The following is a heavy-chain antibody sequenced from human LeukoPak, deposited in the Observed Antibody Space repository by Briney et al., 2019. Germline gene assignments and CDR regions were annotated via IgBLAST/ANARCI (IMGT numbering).Heavy chain of an antibody. Sequence: SETLSLTCTVSGGSISSYYWSWIRQRPGKGLEWIGYIYYSGSTNYNPSLKSRVTISVDTSKNQFSLKLSSVTAADTAVYYCARRPGQQHYFDYWGQGTLVTVSS. CDR1: GGSISSYY. J-gene: IGHJ4*02. CDR2: IYYSGST. V-gene: IGHV4-59*08. CDR3: ARRPGQQHYFDY. D-gene: IGHD6-13*01.